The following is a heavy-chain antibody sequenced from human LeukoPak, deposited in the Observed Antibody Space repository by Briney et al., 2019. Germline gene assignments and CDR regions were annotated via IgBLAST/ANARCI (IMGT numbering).Heavy chain of an antibody. Sequence: GGSLRLSCAASGFTFSSYGMHWVRQAPGKGLEWVAFIRYDGSNKYYADSVKGRFTISRDNSKNTLYLQMNSLRAEDTAVYYCAKDATDYGGNNYFDYWGQGTLVTVSS. CDR1: GFTFSSYG. D-gene: IGHD4-23*01. V-gene: IGHV3-30*02. CDR3: AKDATDYGGNNYFDY. J-gene: IGHJ4*02. CDR2: IRYDGSNK.